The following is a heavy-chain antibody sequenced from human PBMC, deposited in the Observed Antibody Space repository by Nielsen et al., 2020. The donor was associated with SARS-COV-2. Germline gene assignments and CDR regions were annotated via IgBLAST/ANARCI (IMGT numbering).Heavy chain of an antibody. V-gene: IGHV5-51*01. CDR3: ARISVDMSVINPFNI. D-gene: IGHD5-24*01. CDR2: IYPGDSDI. J-gene: IGHJ3*02. Sequence: GGSLRLSCKAPGYSFSTYWFGGVRQMPGKGLEWMGIIYPGDSDIRNSPSFQGHVTFSADINPAYLQWGSLRASDTAMYYCARISVDMSVINPFNIWAQGTMVIVSS. CDR1: GYSFSTYW.